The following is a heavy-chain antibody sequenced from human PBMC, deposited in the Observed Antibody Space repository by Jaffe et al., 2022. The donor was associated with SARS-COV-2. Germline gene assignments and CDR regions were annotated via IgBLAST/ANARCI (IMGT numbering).Heavy chain of an antibody. CDR1: GFTFSNAW. J-gene: IGHJ4*02. CDR2: IKSKTDGGTT. Sequence: EVQLVESGGGLVKPGGSLRLSCAASGFTFSNAWMSWVRQAPGKGLEWVGRIKSKTDGGTTDYAAPVKGRFTISRDDSKNTLYLQMNSLKTEDTAVYYCTTDGGYYDILTGLGVFDYWGQGTLVTVSS. CDR3: TTDGGYYDILTGLGVFDY. D-gene: IGHD3-9*01. V-gene: IGHV3-15*01.